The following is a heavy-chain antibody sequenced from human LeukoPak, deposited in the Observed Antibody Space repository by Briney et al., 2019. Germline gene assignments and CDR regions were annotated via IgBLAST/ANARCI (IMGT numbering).Heavy chain of an antibody. V-gene: IGHV3-53*04. CDR1: GFSVTGNY. Sequence: ARGSLRLSCAASGFSVTGNYMSWVRQAPGKGLEWVSVIYAGGSTYYADSAEGRFIMSRHDSENTVYLQMNSLRTDDTAVYYCASNQDSTLRTGYWGQGTLVTVSS. J-gene: IGHJ4*02. D-gene: IGHD1-14*01. CDR3: ASNQDSTLRTGY. CDR2: IYAGGST.